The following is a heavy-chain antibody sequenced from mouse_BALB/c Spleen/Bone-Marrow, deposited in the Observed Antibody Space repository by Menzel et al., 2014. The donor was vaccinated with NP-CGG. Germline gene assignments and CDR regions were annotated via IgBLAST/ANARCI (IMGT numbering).Heavy chain of an antibody. J-gene: IGHJ2*01. D-gene: IGHD3-1*01. Sequence: EVKLVESGPGLVKPSQSLSLTCTVTGYSITSHYAWNWIRQFPGNKLEWMGYISSSGITSYNPSLKGRISITRDTSKNHFFLQLNYVTTEDTATYFCARSGNFFDYWGQGTTLTVSS. CDR3: ARSGNFFDY. V-gene: IGHV3-2*02. CDR1: GYSITSHYA. CDR2: ISSSGIT.